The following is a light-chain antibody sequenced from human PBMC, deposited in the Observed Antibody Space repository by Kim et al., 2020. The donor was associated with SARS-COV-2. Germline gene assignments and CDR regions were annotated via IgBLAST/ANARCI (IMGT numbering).Light chain of an antibody. Sequence: LTQPASVSGSPGQSITISCTGASSDVGGYNFVSWYQQHPGKALKLMIYGVNDRPSGVSNRFSGSKSGNTASLTISGLQAEDEADYYCSSYRSGSTYVFGTGTKVTVL. V-gene: IGLV2-14*03. J-gene: IGLJ1*01. CDR3: SSYRSGSTYV. CDR2: GVN. CDR1: SSDVGGYNF.